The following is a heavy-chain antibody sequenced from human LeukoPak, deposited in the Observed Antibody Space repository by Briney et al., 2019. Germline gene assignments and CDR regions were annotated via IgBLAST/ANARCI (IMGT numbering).Heavy chain of an antibody. J-gene: IGHJ3*02. CDR1: GFTFSSYS. D-gene: IGHD3-9*01. V-gene: IGHV3-48*01. CDR3: ASLGPHVLRYFDWLLDDAFDI. Sequence: GGSLRPSCAASGFTFSSYSMNWVRQAPGKGLEWVSYISSSSSTIYYADSVKGRFTISRDNAKNSLYLQMNSLRAEDTAVYYCASLGPHVLRYFDWLLDDAFDIWGQGTMVTVSS. CDR2: ISSSSSTI.